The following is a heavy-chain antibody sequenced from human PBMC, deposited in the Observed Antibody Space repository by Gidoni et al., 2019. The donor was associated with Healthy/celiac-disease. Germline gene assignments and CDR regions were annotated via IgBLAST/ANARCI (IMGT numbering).Heavy chain of an antibody. Sequence: QVQLQESGPGLVKPSETLSLTCTVSGGSVSSYYWSWIRQPPGKGLEWIGYIYYSGSTNYNPSLKSRVTISVDTSKNQFSLKLSSVTAADTAVYYCARVSDSSGWYVNYYYYYMDVWGKGTTVTVSS. J-gene: IGHJ6*03. V-gene: IGHV4-59*02. CDR1: GGSVSSYY. CDR3: ARVSDSSGWYVNYYYYYMDV. D-gene: IGHD6-19*01. CDR2: IYYSGST.